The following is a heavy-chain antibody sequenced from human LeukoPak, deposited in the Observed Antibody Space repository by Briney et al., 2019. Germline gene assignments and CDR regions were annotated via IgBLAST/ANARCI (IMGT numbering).Heavy chain of an antibody. CDR2: INPILGIA. D-gene: IGHD1-20*01. J-gene: IGHJ3*02. V-gene: IGHV1-69*10. CDR1: GYTFTGYY. Sequence: ASVKVSCKASGYTFTGYYMHWVRQAPGQGLEWMGWINPILGIANYAQKFQGRVTITADKSTSTAYMELSSLRSEDTAVYYCARDGEITGTTHAFDIWGQGTMVTVSS. CDR3: ARDGEITGTTHAFDI.